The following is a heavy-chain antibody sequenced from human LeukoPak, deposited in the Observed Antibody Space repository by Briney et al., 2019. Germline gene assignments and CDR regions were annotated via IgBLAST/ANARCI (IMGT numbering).Heavy chain of an antibody. D-gene: IGHD3-10*01. CDR1: GLSLNSYA. CDR3: AQGGSEIYYFYHGMDV. V-gene: IGHV3-30*03. Sequence: QPGRSLRLSCAASGLSLNSYAIHWVRQAPGKGLEWVTAISYDGSNKHYADSVRGRFTISRDNSKDTLYLQMNSLRSDDTAVYYCAQGGSEIYYFYHGMDVWGRGTTVTVSS. J-gene: IGHJ6*02. CDR2: ISYDGSNK.